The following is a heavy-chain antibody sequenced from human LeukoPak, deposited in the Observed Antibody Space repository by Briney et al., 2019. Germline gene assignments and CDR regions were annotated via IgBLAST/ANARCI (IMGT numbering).Heavy chain of an antibody. CDR1: GFTFRDFW. J-gene: IGHJ4*02. D-gene: IGHD7-27*01. Sequence: GGSLRLSCAASGFTFRDFWMHWVRQAPGKGPEWVSRLSPDCSVTDYADSVKGRFTISRDNAGNTMYLQMRSLRAEDTAVYYCARDMWGTFDYWGQGALVTVSS. CDR3: ARDMWGTFDY. V-gene: IGHV3-74*01. CDR2: LSPDCSVT.